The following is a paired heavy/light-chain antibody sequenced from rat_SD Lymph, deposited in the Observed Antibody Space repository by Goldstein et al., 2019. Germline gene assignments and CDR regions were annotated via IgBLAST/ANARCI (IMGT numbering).Light chain of an antibody. V-gene: IGKV12S38*01. CDR1: EDIYSN. Sequence: DIQMTQSPASLSASLGETISIECRASEDIYSNLAWYQQKSGKSPQLLIYAANRLQDGVPSRFSGSGSGTQYSLKISGMQPEDEGDYFCLQGSKFPRTFGGGTKLELK. J-gene: IGKJ1*01. CDR3: LQGSKFPRT. CDR2: AAN.
Heavy chain of an antibody. CDR2: ISYDGSST. V-gene: IGHV5-29*01. J-gene: IGHJ2*01. D-gene: IGHD1-2*01. CDR3: TRDYSSYIYVDYFDY. Sequence: EVQLVESGGGLVQPGRSMKLSCAASGFTFSNYGMAWVRQAPTKGLEWVATISYDGSSTYYRDSVKGRFTISRDNAKSTLYLQMNSLRSEDTATYYCTRDYSSYIYVDYFDYWGQGVMVTVSS. CDR1: GFTFSNYG.